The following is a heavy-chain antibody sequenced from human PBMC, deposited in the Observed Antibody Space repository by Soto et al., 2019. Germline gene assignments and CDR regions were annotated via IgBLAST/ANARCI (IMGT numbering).Heavy chain of an antibody. CDR3: ARHVGYCSGGSCSVAFDY. J-gene: IGHJ4*02. V-gene: IGHV4-39*01. D-gene: IGHD2-15*01. Sequence: QLQLQESGPGLVKPSETLSLTCTVSGGSISSSSYYWGWVRQPPGKGLEWIGSIYYSGSTYYNPSLKSRVTISVDTSKNQFSLKLSSVTAADTAVYYCARHVGYCSGGSCSVAFDYWGQGTLVTVSS. CDR2: IYYSGST. CDR1: GGSISSSSYY.